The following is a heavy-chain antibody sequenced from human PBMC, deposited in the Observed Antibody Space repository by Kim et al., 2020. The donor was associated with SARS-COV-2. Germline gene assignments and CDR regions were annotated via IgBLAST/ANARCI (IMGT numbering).Heavy chain of an antibody. CDR1: GFSFSTSE. CDR2: FSTSGSAV. V-gene: IGHV3-48*03. D-gene: IGHD2-2*01. J-gene: IGHJ4*02. Sequence: GGSLRLSCAASGFSFSTSEMNWVRQAPGKVLEWISYFSTSGSAVYYADSVKGRFTISRDNAKNSMYLQMNSLRAEDTAVYYCARGRFAMGGQGTLVIVSS. CDR3: ARGRFAM.